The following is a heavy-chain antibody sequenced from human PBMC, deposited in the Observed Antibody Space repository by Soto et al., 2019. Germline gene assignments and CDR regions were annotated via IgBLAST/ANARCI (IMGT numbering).Heavy chain of an antibody. J-gene: IGHJ6*02. CDR2: IYSGGST. V-gene: IGHV3-53*01. Sequence: GGYLRLSCAASGLTVSSNYMSWVRQAPGKGLEWVSVIYSGGSTYYADSVKGRFTISRDNSKNTLYLQMNSLRAEDTAVYYCERETSKYYYFSSGSANAQIYGLAVCG. D-gene: IGHD3-22*01. CDR3: ERETSKYYYFSSGSANAQIYGLAV. CDR1: GLTVSSNY.